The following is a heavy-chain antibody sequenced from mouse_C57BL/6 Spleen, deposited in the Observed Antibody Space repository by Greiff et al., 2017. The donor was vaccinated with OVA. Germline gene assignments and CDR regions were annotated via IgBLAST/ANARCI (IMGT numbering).Heavy chain of an antibody. CDR2: ISSGSSTI. CDR3: ARGHYYGSSYDWFAY. CDR1: GFTFSDYG. V-gene: IGHV5-17*01. J-gene: IGHJ3*01. Sequence: EVKLMESGGGLVKPGGSLKLSCAASGFTFSDYGMHWVRQAPEKGLEWVAYISSGSSTIYYADTVKGRFTISRDNAKNTLFLQMTSLRSEDTAMYYCARGHYYGSSYDWFAYWGQGTLVTVSA. D-gene: IGHD1-1*01.